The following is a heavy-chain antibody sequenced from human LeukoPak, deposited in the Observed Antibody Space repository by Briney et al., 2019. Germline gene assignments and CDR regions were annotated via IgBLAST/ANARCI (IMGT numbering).Heavy chain of an antibody. D-gene: IGHD6-13*01. CDR1: GGSISSYY. V-gene: IGHV4-4*07. Sequence: SETLSLTCTVSGGSISSYYWSWLRQPAGEGREWIGRIYTRGSTNYNPSLKSRVTMSVDTSKNQFSLKLSSVPAADTAVYYCARDSSSWPNWFDPWGQGTLVTVSS. CDR3: ARDSSSWPNWFDP. J-gene: IGHJ5*02. CDR2: IYTRGST.